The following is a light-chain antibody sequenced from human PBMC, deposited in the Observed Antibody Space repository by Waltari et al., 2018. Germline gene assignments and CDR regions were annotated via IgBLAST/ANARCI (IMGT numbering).Light chain of an antibody. CDR3: QQYNNWPPLT. CDR1: QSVSSN. Sequence: EIVMTQSPATLSVSPGERATISCRASQSVSSNLAWYQQKPGQAPRLLIYGASTRAAGIPARFSGSWFGTDFTLTISSLQSEDFAVYYCQQYNNWPPLTFGGGTKVEIK. CDR2: GAS. V-gene: IGKV3-15*01. J-gene: IGKJ4*01.